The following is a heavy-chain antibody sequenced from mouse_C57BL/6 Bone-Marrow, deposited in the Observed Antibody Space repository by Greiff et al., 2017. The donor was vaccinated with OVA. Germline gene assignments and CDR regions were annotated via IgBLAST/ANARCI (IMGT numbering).Heavy chain of an antibody. CDR2: ISSGSSTI. CDR3: ARINYWYFDV. CDR1: GFTFSDYG. J-gene: IGHJ1*03. V-gene: IGHV5-17*01. Sequence: EVQVVESGGGLVKPGGSLKLSCAASGFTFSDYGMHWVRQAPEKGLEWVAYISSGSSTIYYADTVKGRFTISRANAKNTLFLQMTSLRSEDTAMYYCARINYWYFDVWGTGTTVTVSS.